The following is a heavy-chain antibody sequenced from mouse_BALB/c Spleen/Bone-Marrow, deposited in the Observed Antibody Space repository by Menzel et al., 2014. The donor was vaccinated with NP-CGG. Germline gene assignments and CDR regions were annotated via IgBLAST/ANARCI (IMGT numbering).Heavy chain of an antibody. J-gene: IGHJ2*01. CDR3: ARLSYYGLTDY. D-gene: IGHD1-2*01. CDR2: INPESSTI. V-gene: IGHV4-1*02. CDR1: GFDFSRYW. Sequence: EVMLVESGGGLVQPGGSLKLSCTASGFDFSRYWMSWVRQAPGKGLQWIGEINPESSTINYTPSLKDKFIISRDNAKNTLYPQMSKVRSEDTALYYCARLSYYGLTDYWGQGATLTVSS.